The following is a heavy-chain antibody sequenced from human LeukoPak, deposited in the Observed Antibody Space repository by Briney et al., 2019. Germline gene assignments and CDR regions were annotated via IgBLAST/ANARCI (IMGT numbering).Heavy chain of an antibody. Sequence: SETLSLTCTVSGGSISSSSYYWGWIRRPPGKGLEWIGSIYYSGSTYYNPSLKSRVTISVDTSKNQFSLKLSSVTAADTAVYYCARAYRSSEKDAFDIWGQGTMVTVSS. V-gene: IGHV4-39*07. D-gene: IGHD2-2*01. J-gene: IGHJ3*02. CDR3: ARAYRSSEKDAFDI. CDR1: GGSISSSSYY. CDR2: IYYSGST.